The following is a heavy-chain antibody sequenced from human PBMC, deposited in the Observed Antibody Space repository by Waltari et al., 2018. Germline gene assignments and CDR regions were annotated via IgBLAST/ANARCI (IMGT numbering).Heavy chain of an antibody. CDR1: GGSISSYY. CDR3: AGGGGYCTNGVCPKDY. D-gene: IGHD2-8*01. Sequence: QVQLQESGPGLVKPSETLSLTCTVSGGSISSYYWSWIRQPPGKGLEWVGYIYYSGRTNYSPSLKSRVTISVDTSKNQFSLKLSSVTAADTAVYYCAGGGGYCTNGVCPKDYWGQEPWSPSPQ. V-gene: IGHV4-59*01. J-gene: IGHJ4*01. CDR2: IYYSGRT.